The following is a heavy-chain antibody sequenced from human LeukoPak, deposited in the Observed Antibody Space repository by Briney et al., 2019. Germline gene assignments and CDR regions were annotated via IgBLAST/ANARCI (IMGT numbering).Heavy chain of an antibody. J-gene: IGHJ4*02. CDR1: GFSFSTYW. CDR3: AGWHNYGLSDY. V-gene: IGHV3-7*01. CDR2: IKEDGSET. D-gene: IGHD5-18*01. Sequence: GGSLRLSCAASGFSFSTYWMSWVRQAPGKGLEWVANIKEDGSETYYVDSVEGRFTISRDNAKNSLHLQMNSLRAEDTAVYYCAGWHNYGLSDYWGQGTLVTVSS.